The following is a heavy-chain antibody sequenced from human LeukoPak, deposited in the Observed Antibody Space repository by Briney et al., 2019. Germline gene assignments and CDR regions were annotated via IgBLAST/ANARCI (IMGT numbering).Heavy chain of an antibody. D-gene: IGHD4-23*01. J-gene: IGHJ4*02. CDR2: ISSSSSYI. V-gene: IGHV3-21*01. CDR1: GFTFSSYS. Sequence: GGSLRLSCAASGFTFSSYSMNWVRQAPGKGLGWVSSISSSSSYIYYADSVKGRFTISRDNAKNSLYLQMNSLRAEDTAVYYCARDRLVVTYDYWGQGTLVTVSS. CDR3: ARDRLVVTYDY.